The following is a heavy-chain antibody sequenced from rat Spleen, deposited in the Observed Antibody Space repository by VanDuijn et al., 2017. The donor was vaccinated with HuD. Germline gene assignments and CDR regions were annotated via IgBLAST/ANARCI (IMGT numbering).Heavy chain of an antibody. V-gene: IGHV2-1*01. Sequence: QVQLKESGPGLVQPSQTLSLTCTVSGFSLIRYNVHWVRQPPGKGLEWMGGIWGDGSTNYNSALKSRLSISRDTSKSQVFLKMNSLQTDDTAKYFCARYLDSGGYFDYWGQGVMVTVSS. J-gene: IGHJ2*01. CDR2: IWGDGST. D-gene: IGHD1-11*01. CDR3: ARYLDSGGYFDY. CDR1: GFSLIRYN.